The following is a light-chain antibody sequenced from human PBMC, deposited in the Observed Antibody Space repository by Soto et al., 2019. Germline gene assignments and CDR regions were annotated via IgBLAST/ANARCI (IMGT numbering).Light chain of an antibody. CDR3: QSYDSSLSGYV. Sequence: QSALTQPASVSGSPGQSITISCTGTSSDVGNYKYVSWYQQHPGKAPKLMIYEVSNRPSGVPDRFSGSKSGTSASLAITGLRAEDEADYYCQSYDSSLSGYVFGTGTKLTVL. CDR1: SSDVGNYKY. J-gene: IGLJ1*01. V-gene: IGLV2-14*01. CDR2: EVS.